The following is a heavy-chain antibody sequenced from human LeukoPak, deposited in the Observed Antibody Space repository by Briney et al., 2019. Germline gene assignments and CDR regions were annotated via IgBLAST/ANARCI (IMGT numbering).Heavy chain of an antibody. CDR2: INPQNGGT. D-gene: IGHD2-2*01. V-gene: IGHV1-2*02. CDR1: RNIFTGYF. J-gene: IGHJ4*02. CDR3: AREPPYTGHCDITTCDVSRFDL. Sequence: ASVKVSCKASRNIFTGYFIHWVRQAPGQGLEWMGWINPQNGGTKPAAKFQGRVTMTRDTSLSTAFMELTGLTSDDTAVYFCAREPPYTGHCDITTCDVSRFDLWGQGTLVTVSS.